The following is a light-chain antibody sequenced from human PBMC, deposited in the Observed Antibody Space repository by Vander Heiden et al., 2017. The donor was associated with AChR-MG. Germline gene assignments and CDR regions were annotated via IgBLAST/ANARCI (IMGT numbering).Light chain of an antibody. CDR2: GAS. V-gene: IGKV3-15*01. Sequence: EIVMTQSPAPLPVSTGERATLSCRASQSVSSNLAWYQQKPGQAPRLLNYGASTRATGIPARFSGRGSGKEFTLTISSLQSEDFAVYYWQQYNNWWTFGQGTKVEIK. CDR1: QSVSSN. CDR3: QQYNNWWT. J-gene: IGKJ1*01.